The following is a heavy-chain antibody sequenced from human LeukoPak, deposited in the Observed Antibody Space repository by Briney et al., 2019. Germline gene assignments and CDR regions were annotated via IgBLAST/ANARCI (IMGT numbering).Heavy chain of an antibody. V-gene: IGHV3-23*01. CDR3: AKAHCSSTSCSRADI. D-gene: IGHD2-2*01. CDR2: IDGSGGTT. CDR1: GFTFTGNA. J-gene: IGHJ1*01. Sequence: GGSLRLSCAASGFTFTGNASAWVRQAPGRGLEWVSAIDGSGGTTFYADSVKGRVTISRVQSTNTVYLQMNSLRADDTAVYYCAKAHCSSTSCSRADIWGQGTLVTVSS.